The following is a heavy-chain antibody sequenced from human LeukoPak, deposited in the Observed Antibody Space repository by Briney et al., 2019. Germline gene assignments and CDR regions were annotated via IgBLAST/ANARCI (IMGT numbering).Heavy chain of an antibody. D-gene: IGHD3-10*01. CDR1: GFTFSSYA. J-gene: IGHJ4*02. V-gene: IGHV3-30*04. CDR3: ARGSGSYYPYFDY. CDR2: ISYDGSNK. Sequence: PGGSLRLSCAASGFTFSSYAMHWVRQAPGKGLEWVAVISYDGSNKYYADSVKGRFTISRDNSKNTLYLQMNSLRAEDTAVYYCARGSGSYYPYFDYWGRGTLVTVSS.